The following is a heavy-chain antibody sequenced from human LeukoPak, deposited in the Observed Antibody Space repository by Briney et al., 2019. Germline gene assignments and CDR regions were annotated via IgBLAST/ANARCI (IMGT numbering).Heavy chain of an antibody. J-gene: IGHJ6*03. V-gene: IGHV1-18*01. D-gene: IGHD1-20*01. Sequence: ASVKVSCKASGYTFTSYGIGWVRQAPGQGLEWMGWISAYNGNTNYAQKLQGRVTMTTDTSKSTAYMELRSLRSDDTAVYYCARITGTEVGYYYYYMDVWGKGTTVTVSS. CDR2: ISAYNGNT. CDR3: ARITGTEVGYYYYYMDV. CDR1: GYTFTSYG.